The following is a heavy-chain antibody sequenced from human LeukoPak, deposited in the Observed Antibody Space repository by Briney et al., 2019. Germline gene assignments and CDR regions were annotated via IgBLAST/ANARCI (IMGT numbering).Heavy chain of an antibody. Sequence: GGSLRLSCAASGLTFSTYWMSWVRQAPGKGLEWVANIKQDGSEKYYVDSVKGRFTISRDNAKNSLYLQMNSLRAEDTAVYYCARDRNSGSYGDYWGQGTLVTVSS. V-gene: IGHV3-7*01. CDR2: IKQDGSEK. CDR3: ARDRNSGSYGDY. D-gene: IGHD1-26*01. CDR1: GLTFSTYW. J-gene: IGHJ4*02.